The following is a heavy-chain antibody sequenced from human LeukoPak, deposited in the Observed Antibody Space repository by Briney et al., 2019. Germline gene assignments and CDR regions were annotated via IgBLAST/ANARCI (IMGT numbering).Heavy chain of an antibody. Sequence: PGGSLRLSCAASVFTFSSYSMNWVRQAPGKGLEWVSYISSSSSTIYYADSVKGRFTISRDNAKNSLYLQMNSLRAEDTAVYYCARDGIVVNGAFDIWGQGTMVTVSS. D-gene: IGHD3-22*01. V-gene: IGHV3-48*01. CDR3: ARDGIVVNGAFDI. CDR1: VFTFSSYS. CDR2: ISSSSSTI. J-gene: IGHJ3*02.